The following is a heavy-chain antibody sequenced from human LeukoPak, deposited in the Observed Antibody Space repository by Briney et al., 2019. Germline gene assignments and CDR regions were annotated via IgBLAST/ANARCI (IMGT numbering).Heavy chain of an antibody. J-gene: IGHJ6*03. D-gene: IGHD4/OR15-4a*01. CDR2: VSGSGAHT. Sequence: PGGSLRLSCAASGFTFSSYAMTWVRQAPGKGLQWVSPVSGSGAHTYYADSVKGRFTISRDNSRDTLYLQMNSLRAEDTAIYICAKDGATYPYFLDVWGKGTTVIVSS. CDR1: GFTFSSYA. CDR3: AKDGATYPYFLDV. V-gene: IGHV3-23*01.